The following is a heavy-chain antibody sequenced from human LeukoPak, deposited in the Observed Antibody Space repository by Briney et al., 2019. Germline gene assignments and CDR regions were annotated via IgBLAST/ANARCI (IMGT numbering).Heavy chain of an antibody. Sequence: GGSLRLSCATSGFSFSTYWMHWVRQAPGKGLVWVSRVNSGGTDTTYADSVKGRFTISRDNAKNTLYLQMNSLRAEDTAIYYCVRDGYNWVHFDYWGQGTLVIVSS. V-gene: IGHV3-74*01. CDR3: VRDGYNWVHFDY. CDR1: GFSFSTYW. D-gene: IGHD5-24*01. J-gene: IGHJ4*02. CDR2: VNSGGTDT.